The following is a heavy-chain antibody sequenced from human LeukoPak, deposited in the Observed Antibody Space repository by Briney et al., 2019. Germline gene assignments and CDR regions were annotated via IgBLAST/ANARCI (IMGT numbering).Heavy chain of an antibody. CDR2: ISSSSSYI. D-gene: IGHD3-9*01. CDR3: ARDGDPIDYDILTGYSAFDI. CDR1: RFTFSSYS. V-gene: IGHV3-21*01. J-gene: IGHJ3*02. Sequence: PGRSLRLSCAASRFTFSSYSMNGVRQAPGKGLEWVSSISSSSSYIYYADSVKGRFTISRDNAKNSLYLQMNSLRAEDTAVYYCARDGDPIDYDILTGYSAFDIWGQGTMVTVSS.